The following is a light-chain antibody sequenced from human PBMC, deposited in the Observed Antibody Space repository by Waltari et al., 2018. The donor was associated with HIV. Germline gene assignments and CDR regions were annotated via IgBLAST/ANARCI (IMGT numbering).Light chain of an antibody. CDR1: SSNIGNNP. J-gene: IGLJ1*01. CDR2: SNN. V-gene: IGLV1-44*01. Sequence: QSVLTQPPSASGTPGPRVPISCSGSSSNIGNNPVQWYQQLPGTAPKLLIYSNNQRPSGVPDRFSGSKSGTSASLAISGLQSEDEADYYCAAWDGSLKGYVFGTGTKVTVL. CDR3: AAWDGSLKGYV.